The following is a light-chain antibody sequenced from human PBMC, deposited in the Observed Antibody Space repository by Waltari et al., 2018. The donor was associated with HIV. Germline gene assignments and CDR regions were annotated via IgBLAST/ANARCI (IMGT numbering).Light chain of an antibody. CDR3: QQYGSSPLT. V-gene: IGKV3-20*01. CDR2: GAS. Sequence: ESVLTQYPVTLSLSPGERATVSCRASQRVSSSYLAWYQQKPGQAPRLLIYGASSRATGIPDRFSGSGSGTDFTLTISRLEPEDFAVYYCQQYGSSPLTFGQGTKLEIK. J-gene: IGKJ2*01. CDR1: QRVSSSY.